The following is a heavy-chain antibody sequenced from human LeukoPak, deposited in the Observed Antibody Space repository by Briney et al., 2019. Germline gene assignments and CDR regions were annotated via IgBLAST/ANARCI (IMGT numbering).Heavy chain of an antibody. Sequence: EASVKVSCKASGYTFTGYYVHWVRQAPGQGLEWMGWISPNTGGTNYAQKFQGRVTMTKDTSTNAAYMELNKLTSDDTAVYYCGRGNKSFDPWGQGTLVTVSS. CDR2: ISPNTGGT. J-gene: IGHJ5*02. CDR3: GRGNKSFDP. CDR1: GYTFTGYY. V-gene: IGHV1-2*02.